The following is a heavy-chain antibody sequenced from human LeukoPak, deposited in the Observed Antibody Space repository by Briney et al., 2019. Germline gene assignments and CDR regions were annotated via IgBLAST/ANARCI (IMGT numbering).Heavy chain of an antibody. D-gene: IGHD5-18*01. Sequence: SETLSLTCTVSGASITSSSYFWGWIRQAPGKGLEWIGTIYYSGSTYYSPSLKSRVTISVDTSKNQFSLKVNSVTDADTAVYYCARGTYRFGSLYYHYMDAWGKGTTVTISS. CDR3: ARGTYRFGSLYYHYMDA. V-gene: IGHV4-39*07. CDR2: IYYSGST. CDR1: GASITSSSYF. J-gene: IGHJ6*03.